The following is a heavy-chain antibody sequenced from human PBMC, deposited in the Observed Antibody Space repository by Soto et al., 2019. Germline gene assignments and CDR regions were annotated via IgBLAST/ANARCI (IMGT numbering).Heavy chain of an antibody. J-gene: IGHJ5*02. CDR2: TYHRSKWYN. Sequence: SQTLSLTCAISGDSVSSNSAAWNWIRQSPSRGLEWLGRTYHRSKWYNDYAVSVKSRITINQDTSKNQFSLQLNSVTPEDTAVYYCARDRDSSRWYNWFDAWGQGTLVTAPQ. V-gene: IGHV6-1*01. CDR3: ARDRDSSRWYNWFDA. CDR1: GDSVSSNSAA. D-gene: IGHD6-13*01.